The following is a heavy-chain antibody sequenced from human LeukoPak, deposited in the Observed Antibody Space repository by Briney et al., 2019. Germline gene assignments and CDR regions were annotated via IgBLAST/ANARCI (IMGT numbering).Heavy chain of an antibody. J-gene: IGHJ4*02. CDR3: ARVWDNACDY. CDR1: GYMVSDYY. CDR2: LRGDTGDT. D-gene: IGHD1-26*01. V-gene: IGHV1-2*02. Sequence: ASVTVSCKTSGYMVSDYYMHWVRQAPGQGLEWMGWLRGDTGDTDSPQKFKGRVTMTRDTATNTAYMQLSRLTYDDTAMYFCARVWDNACDYWGQGTLVTVSS.